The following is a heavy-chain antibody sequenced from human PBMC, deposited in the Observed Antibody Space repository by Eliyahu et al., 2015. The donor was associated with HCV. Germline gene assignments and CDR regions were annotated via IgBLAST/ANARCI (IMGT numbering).Heavy chain of an antibody. CDR3: TRDFLLGWGTGTTDL. J-gene: IGHJ5*02. CDR1: GFNFGDYA. D-gene: IGHD1-7*01. V-gene: IGHV3-49*04. Sequence: EVQLVXSGXGLVQXGQSRRLXCTGSGFNFGDYAVSWVRQAPGKGLEWLGFIRXAAYGGTPEIAASLKGRFAISRDDSRRVAYLNMNNVRATDSAFYYCTRDFLLGWGTGTTDLWGQGTLVTVSS. CDR2: IRXAAYGGTP.